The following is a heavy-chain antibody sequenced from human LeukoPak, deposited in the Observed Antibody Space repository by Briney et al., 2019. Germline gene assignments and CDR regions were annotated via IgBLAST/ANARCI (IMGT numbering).Heavy chain of an antibody. CDR2: ISSSSSYI. V-gene: IGHV3-21*01. CDR1: GLSVSSNF. Sequence: GGSLRLSCAATGLSVSSNFMSWVRQAPGKGLEWVSSISSSSSYIYYADSVKGRFTISRDNAKNSLYLQMNSLRAEDTAVYYCASSLGDPDAFDIWGQGTMVTVSS. CDR3: ASSLGDPDAFDI. J-gene: IGHJ3*02. D-gene: IGHD4-17*01.